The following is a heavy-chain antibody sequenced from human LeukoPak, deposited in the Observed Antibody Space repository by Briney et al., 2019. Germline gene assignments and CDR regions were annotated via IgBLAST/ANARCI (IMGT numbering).Heavy chain of an antibody. CDR1: GGSISSYY. D-gene: IGHD4-17*01. Sequence: PSETLSLTCTVSGGSISSYYWSWIRQPPGKGLEWIGYIYYSGSTNYNPSLKSRVTISVDTSKNQFSLKLSSVTAADTAVYYCARHGDYGDYEGYFDYWGQGTLVTVSS. J-gene: IGHJ4*02. CDR3: ARHGDYGDYEGYFDY. CDR2: IYYSGST. V-gene: IGHV4-59*08.